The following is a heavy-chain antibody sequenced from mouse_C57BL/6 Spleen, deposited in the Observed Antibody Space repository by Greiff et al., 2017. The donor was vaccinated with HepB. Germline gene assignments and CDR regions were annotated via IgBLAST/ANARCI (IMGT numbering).Heavy chain of an antibody. D-gene: IGHD1-1*01. Sequence: EVQLVESGGDLVKPGGSLKLSCAASGFTFSSYGMSWVRQTPDKRLEWVATISSGGSYTYYPDSVKGRFTISRNNAKNTLYLQMSSRKSEDTAMYYCARHGEDYYGSSCEEDYWGQGTSVTVSS. CDR2: ISSGGSYT. J-gene: IGHJ4*01. CDR3: ARHGEDYYGSSCEEDY. V-gene: IGHV5-6*01. CDR1: GFTFSSYG.